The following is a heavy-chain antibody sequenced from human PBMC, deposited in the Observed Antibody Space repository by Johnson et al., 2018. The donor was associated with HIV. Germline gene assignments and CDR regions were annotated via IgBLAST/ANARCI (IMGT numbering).Heavy chain of an antibody. CDR1: GFTFSSYA. Sequence: VQLVESGGALVQPGGSLRLSCPASGFTFSSYAMSWVRQAPGKGLEWVSAISGSGGSTYYADSVKGRFTISRDNSKNTLYLQMNSLKTEDTAVYYCTTDGLRTIDAFDIWGQGTMVTVSS. J-gene: IGHJ3*02. D-gene: IGHD5-12*01. V-gene: IGHV3-23*04. CDR2: ISGSGGST. CDR3: TTDGLRTIDAFDI.